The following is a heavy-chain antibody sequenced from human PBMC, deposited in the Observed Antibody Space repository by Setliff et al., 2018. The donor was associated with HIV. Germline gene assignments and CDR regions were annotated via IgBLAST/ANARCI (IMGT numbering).Heavy chain of an antibody. CDR1: GYTFTSYG. CDR2: ISAYNGNT. CDR3: ARVWDWNYDLGY. D-gene: IGHD1-7*01. V-gene: IGHV1-18*01. Sequence: ASVMVSCKASGYTFTSYGISWVRQAPGQGLEWMGWISAYNGNTNYAQKFQGRVTMTRDTSTSTAYMELRSLRSDDTAVYYCARVWDWNYDLGYWGQGTLVTAPQ. J-gene: IGHJ4*02.